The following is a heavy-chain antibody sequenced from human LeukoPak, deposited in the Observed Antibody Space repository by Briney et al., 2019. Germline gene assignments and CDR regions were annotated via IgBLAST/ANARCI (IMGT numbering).Heavy chain of an antibody. J-gene: IGHJ4*02. Sequence: GGSLRLSCAASGFTFSSYAMSWVRQAPGKGLEWVSAISGSGGSTYYADSVKGRFTISRDSSKNTLYLQMNSLRAEDTAVYYCAKDSDRGYSYGYFGYWGQGTLVTVSS. CDR3: AKDSDRGYSYGYFGY. CDR2: ISGSGGST. CDR1: GFTFSSYA. D-gene: IGHD5-18*01. V-gene: IGHV3-23*01.